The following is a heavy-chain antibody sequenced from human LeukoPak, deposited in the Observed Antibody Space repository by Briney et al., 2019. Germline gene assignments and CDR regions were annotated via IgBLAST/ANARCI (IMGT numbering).Heavy chain of an antibody. V-gene: IGHV3-23*01. CDR3: AKDRVAYRDLADYFDY. J-gene: IGHJ4*02. D-gene: IGHD2-15*01. CDR2: IIGSGGIT. Sequence: GGSLRLSCAASGFTFSSYVMSWVRQAPGEGLGCVSPIIGSGGITYSAHSVKGRFTISSDNYKNKLYLQMNSLRAEDTAVYYCAKDRVAYRDLADYFDYWGQGTLVTVSS. CDR1: GFTFSSYV.